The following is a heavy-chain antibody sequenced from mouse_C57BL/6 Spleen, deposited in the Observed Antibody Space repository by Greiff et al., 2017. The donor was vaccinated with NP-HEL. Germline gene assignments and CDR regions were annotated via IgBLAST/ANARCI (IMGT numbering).Heavy chain of an antibody. CDR2: IDPEDGDT. D-gene: IGHD1-1*01. Sequence: EVQLKESGAELVRPGASVKLSCTASGFNIKDYYMHWVKQRPEQGLEWIGRIDPEDGDTEYAPKFQGKATMTADTSSNTAYLQLSSLTSEDTAVYYCTTSLYGSRDWYFDVWGTGTTVTVSS. CDR1: GFNIKDYY. CDR3: TTSLYGSRDWYFDV. V-gene: IGHV14-1*01. J-gene: IGHJ1*03.